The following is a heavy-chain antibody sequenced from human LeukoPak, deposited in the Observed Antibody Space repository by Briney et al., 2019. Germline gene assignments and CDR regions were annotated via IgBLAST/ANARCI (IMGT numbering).Heavy chain of an antibody. CDR2: VYYSGST. CDR3: ARVFSQTSPYNWFDP. Sequence: SETLSLTCTVSGGSISSYYWSWIRQPPGKGLEWIGYVYYSGSTNYNPSLKSRVTISVDTSKNQFSLKLSSVTAADTALYYCARVFSQTSPYNWFDPWGQGTLVTVSS. D-gene: IGHD3-9*01. V-gene: IGHV4-59*01. CDR1: GGSISSYY. J-gene: IGHJ5*02.